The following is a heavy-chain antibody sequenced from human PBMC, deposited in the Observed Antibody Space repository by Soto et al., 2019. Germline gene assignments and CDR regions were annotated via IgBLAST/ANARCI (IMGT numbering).Heavy chain of an antibody. D-gene: IGHD2-15*01. Sequence: GGSLRLSCAASGFTVSSNYMSWVRQAPGKGLEWVSVIYSGGSTYYADSVKGRFTISRDNSKNTLYLQMNSLRAEDTAVYYCARQDKNTRNYYYGMDVWGQGTTVTVSS. CDR3: ARQDKNTRNYYYGMDV. V-gene: IGHV3-66*04. CDR2: IYSGGST. CDR1: GFTVSSNY. J-gene: IGHJ6*02.